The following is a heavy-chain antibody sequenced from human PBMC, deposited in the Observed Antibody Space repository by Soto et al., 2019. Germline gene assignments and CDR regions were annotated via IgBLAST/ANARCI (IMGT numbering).Heavy chain of an antibody. CDR2: IYPGDSDT. CDR3: ARAEIVLTPAAILGVAGFDY. Sequence: RESLKISCKGSGYSFTSYWIGWVRQMPGKGLEWMGIIYPGDSDTRYSPSFQGQVTISADKSISHAYLQWSSLKASDTAMYYCARAEIVLTPAAILGVAGFDYWGQGTLVTVSS. V-gene: IGHV5-51*01. CDR1: GYSFTSYW. D-gene: IGHD2-2*01. J-gene: IGHJ4*02.